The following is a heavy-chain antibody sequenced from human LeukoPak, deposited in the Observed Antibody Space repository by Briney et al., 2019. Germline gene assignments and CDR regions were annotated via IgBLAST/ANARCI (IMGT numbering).Heavy chain of an antibody. Sequence: SETLSLTCTVSGGSISSYYWSWIRQPPGKGLEWIGYIYYSGSTNYNPSRKSRVTISVDTSKNQFSLKLSSVTAADTAVYYCARGPYYYDSAFGVWGQGTLVTVSS. J-gene: IGHJ4*02. D-gene: IGHD3-22*01. CDR2: IYYSGST. CDR1: GGSISSYY. CDR3: ARGPYYYDSAFGV. V-gene: IGHV4-59*01.